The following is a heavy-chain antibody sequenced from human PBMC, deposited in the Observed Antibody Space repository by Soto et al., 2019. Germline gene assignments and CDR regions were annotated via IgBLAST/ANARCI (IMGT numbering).Heavy chain of an antibody. CDR1: GYTFTSYY. V-gene: IGHV1-46*01. J-gene: IGHJ4*02. CDR3: ARERITMVRGVQSPDY. D-gene: IGHD3-10*01. CDR2: INPSGGST. Sequence: ASVKVSCKASGYTFTSYYMHWVRQAPGQGLEWMGIINPSGGSTSYAQKFQGRVTMTRDTSTSTVYMELSSLRSEDTAVYYCARERITMVRGVQSPDYWGQGTLVTVSS.